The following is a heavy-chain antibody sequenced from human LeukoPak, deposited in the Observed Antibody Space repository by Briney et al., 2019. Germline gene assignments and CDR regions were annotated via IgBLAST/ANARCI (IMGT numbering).Heavy chain of an antibody. D-gene: IGHD2-2*01. CDR2: INPNSGGT. V-gene: IGHV1-2*02. Sequence: GASVKVSCKASGYTFTGYYMHWVRQAPGQGLEWMGWINPNSGGTNYAQKFQGRVTMTRDTSISTAYMELSRLRSDDTAVYYCAGYCSSTSCYAGGNWFDPWGQGTLVTVSS. J-gene: IGHJ5*02. CDR1: GYTFTGYY. CDR3: AGYCSSTSCYAGGNWFDP.